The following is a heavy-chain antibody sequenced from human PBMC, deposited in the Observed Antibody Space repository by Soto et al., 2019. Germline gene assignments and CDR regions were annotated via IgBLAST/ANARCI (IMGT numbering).Heavy chain of an antibody. D-gene: IGHD3-22*01. CDR3: ARPSYFESSGPLDS. J-gene: IGHJ4*02. CDR2: IYYCGST. Sequence: QVQLQESGPGLVKPSQTLSLTCTVSGGSLSSGAYYWSWIRQHPGKGLEWIGYIYYCGSTYYNPSRESPVTRSVDTSRKQFSRKVSSVSAADTAMYYCARPSYFESSGPLDSWGPGTLVTVSS. CDR1: GGSLSSGAYY. V-gene: IGHV4-31*01.